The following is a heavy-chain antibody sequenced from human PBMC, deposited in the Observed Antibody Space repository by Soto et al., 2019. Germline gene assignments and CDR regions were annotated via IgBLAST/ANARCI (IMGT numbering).Heavy chain of an antibody. Sequence: ASVKVSCKASGGTFSSYAISWVRQAPGQGLEWMGGIIPIFGTANYAKKFQGRVTITADESTSTAYMDLSSLRSEDRDVYYWARAKGNRVTAIPWGGYYYYYVMDVWGKGTTVTVSS. CDR2: IIPIFGTA. CDR1: GGTFSSYA. D-gene: IGHD2-21*02. CDR3: ARAKGNRVTAIPWGGYYYYYVMDV. V-gene: IGHV1-69*13. J-gene: IGHJ6*04.